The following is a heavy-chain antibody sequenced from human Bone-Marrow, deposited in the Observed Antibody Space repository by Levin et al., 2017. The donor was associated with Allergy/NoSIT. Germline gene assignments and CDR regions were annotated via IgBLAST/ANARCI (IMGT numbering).Heavy chain of an antibody. J-gene: IGHJ4*02. CDR1: GFTFSSYS. D-gene: IGHD2-15*01. Sequence: LSLTCAASGFTFSSYSMNWVRQAPGKGLEWVSYISSSSSTIYYADSVKGRFTISRDNAKNSLYLQMNSLRDEDTAVYYCARDLTPIVVVVAATPLGYWGQGTLVTVSS. V-gene: IGHV3-48*02. CDR3: ARDLTPIVVVVAATPLGY. CDR2: ISSSSSTI.